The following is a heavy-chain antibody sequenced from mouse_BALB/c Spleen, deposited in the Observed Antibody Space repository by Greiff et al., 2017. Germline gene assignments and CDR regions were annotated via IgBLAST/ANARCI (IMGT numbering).Heavy chain of an antibody. CDR1: GYTFTDYA. V-gene: IGHV1S137*01. J-gene: IGHJ3*01. CDR2: ISTYYGDA. CDR3: ARGGGNYGDWFAY. Sequence: QVQLQQSGAELVRPGVSVKISCKGSGYTFTDYAMHWVKQSHAKSLEWIGVISTYYGDASYNQKFKGKATMTVDKSSSTAYMELARLTSEDSAIYYCARGGGNYGDWFAYWGQGTLVTVSA. D-gene: IGHD2-1*01.